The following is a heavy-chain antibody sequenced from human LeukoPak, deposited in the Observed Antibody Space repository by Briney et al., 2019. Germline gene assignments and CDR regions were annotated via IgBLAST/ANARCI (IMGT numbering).Heavy chain of an antibody. V-gene: IGHV3-30*04. CDR3: AKDPQLLRTVGWYFDY. CDR1: GFTFSSYA. J-gene: IGHJ4*02. CDR2: ISYDGSNK. Sequence: GGSLRLSCAASGFTFSSYAMHWVRQAPGKGLEWVAVISYDGSNKYYADSVKGRFTISRDNSKNTLYLQMNSLRAEDTAVYYCAKDPQLLRTVGWYFDYWGQGTLVTVSS. D-gene: IGHD2-2*01.